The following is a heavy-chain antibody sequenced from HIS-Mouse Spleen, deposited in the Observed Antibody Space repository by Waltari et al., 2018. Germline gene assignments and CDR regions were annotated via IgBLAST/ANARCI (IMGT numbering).Heavy chain of an antibody. CDR1: GFTFDDYT. D-gene: IGHD6-13*01. V-gene: IGHV3-43*01. J-gene: IGHJ1*01. CDR3: AKDGEAGDFQH. CDR2: ISWDGGST. Sequence: EVQLVESGGVVVQPGGSLRLSCAASGFTFDDYTMHWVRQGPGKGMGWVSVISWDGGSTYYADSVKGRFTISRDNSKNSLYVQMNSLRTEDTALYYCAKDGEAGDFQHWGQGTLVTVSS.